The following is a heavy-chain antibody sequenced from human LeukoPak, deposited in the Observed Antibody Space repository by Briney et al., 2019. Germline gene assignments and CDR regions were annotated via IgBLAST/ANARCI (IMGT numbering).Heavy chain of an antibody. CDR3: ARPQCCIDDAFDI. CDR2: IIPIFGTA. J-gene: IGHJ3*02. V-gene: IGHV1-69*01. Sequence: SVKVSCKASGGTFSSYAISWVRQAPGQGLEWMGGIIPIFGTANYAQKFQGRVTITADESTSTAYMELSSLRSEDTAVYHCARPQCCIDDAFDIWGQGTMVTVSS. CDR1: GGTFSSYA. D-gene: IGHD2-8*02.